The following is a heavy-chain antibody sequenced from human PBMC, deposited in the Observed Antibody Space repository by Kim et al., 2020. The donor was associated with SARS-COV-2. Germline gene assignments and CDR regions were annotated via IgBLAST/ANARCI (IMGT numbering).Heavy chain of an antibody. D-gene: IGHD1-7*01. J-gene: IGHJ4*02. CDR3: AKDKDGNYGLTTYYFDY. CDR2: ISGSGGST. V-gene: IGHV3-23*01. Sequence: GGSLRLSCAASGFTFSSYPMSWVRQAPGKGLEWVSAISGSGGSTYYADSVKGRFTISRDNSKNTLYLQMNSLRAEDTAVYYCAKDKDGNYGLTTYYFDYWGQGTLVTVSS. CDR1: GFTFSSYP.